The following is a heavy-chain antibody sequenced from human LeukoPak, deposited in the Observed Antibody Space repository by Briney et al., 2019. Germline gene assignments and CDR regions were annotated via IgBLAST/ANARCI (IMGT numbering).Heavy chain of an antibody. D-gene: IGHD2-21*02. CDR1: SGSINRSNSY. CDR3: AKDRLLNCRGDCYIFDY. V-gene: IGHV4-39*07. CDR2: IHYSGST. Sequence: SETLSLTCTVSSGSINRSNSYWGWIRQPPGKGLEWIGSIHYSGSTYYNPSLKSRVTISVDTSKNQFSLKLGSVTAADTAVYYCAKDRLLNCRGDCYIFDYWGQGTVVTVSS. J-gene: IGHJ4*02.